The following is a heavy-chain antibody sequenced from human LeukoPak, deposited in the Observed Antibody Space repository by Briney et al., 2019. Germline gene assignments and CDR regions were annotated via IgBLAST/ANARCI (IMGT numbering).Heavy chain of an antibody. V-gene: IGHV1-46*01. Sequence: GASVKVSCKASGYTSTNYYMHWVRQAPGQGLEWMGIINPSGGGTTYAQKFQGRVTMTTDTSTSTAYMELRSLRSDDTAVYYCARDTITMIVVAGDAFDIWGQGTMVTASS. J-gene: IGHJ3*02. CDR3: ARDTITMIVVAGDAFDI. CDR2: INPSGGGT. D-gene: IGHD3-22*01. CDR1: GYTSTNYY.